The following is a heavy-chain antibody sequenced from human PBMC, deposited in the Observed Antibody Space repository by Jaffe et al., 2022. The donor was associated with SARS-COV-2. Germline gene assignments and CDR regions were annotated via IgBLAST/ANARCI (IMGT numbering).Heavy chain of an antibody. J-gene: IGHJ5*02. Sequence: QVQLVESGGGVVQPGESLRLSCVTSGFTFSSYGIHWVRQAPGKGLEWVAVIWYDGSNKVYADPVKGRFTISRDNSKNTLNLQMNSLRTEDTAVYYCAREANRGLDLWGQGTLVTVSS. CDR1: GFTFSSYG. V-gene: IGHV3-33*01. CDR2: IWYDGSNK. D-gene: IGHD3-16*01. CDR3: AREANRGLDL.